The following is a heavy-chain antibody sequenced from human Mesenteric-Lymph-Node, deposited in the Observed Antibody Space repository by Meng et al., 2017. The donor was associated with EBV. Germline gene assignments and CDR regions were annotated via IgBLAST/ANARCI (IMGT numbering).Heavy chain of an antibody. J-gene: IGHJ4*02. D-gene: IGHD3-10*01. Sequence: QIRLMQSEAEVNKPGASVKVCCKASGYTFSNYGFSWVRQGPGQGLEWMGWISAYSGDKKSTQKFQGKLTMTTDTSTSTAYMELKSLTSDDTAVYYCVRDDYYYGSGTYYTFFEYWGQGTLVTVSS. CDR3: VRDDYYYGSGTYYTFFEY. CDR1: GYTFSNYG. V-gene: IGHV1-18*01. CDR2: ISAYSGDK.